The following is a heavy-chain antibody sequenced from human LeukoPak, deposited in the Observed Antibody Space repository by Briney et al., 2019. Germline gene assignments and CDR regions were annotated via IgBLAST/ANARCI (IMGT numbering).Heavy chain of an antibody. CDR1: GYTFTSYY. CDR2: INPSGGST. Sequence: ASVKVSCKASGYTFTSYYMHWVRQAPGQGLEWMGIINPSGGSTSYAQKFQGRVTMTRDTSTSTVYMELSSLRSEDTAVYYCARDIGDVYPGGWFDPWGQGTLVTVSS. D-gene: IGHD5-24*01. CDR3: ARDIGDVYPGGWFDP. V-gene: IGHV1-46*01. J-gene: IGHJ5*02.